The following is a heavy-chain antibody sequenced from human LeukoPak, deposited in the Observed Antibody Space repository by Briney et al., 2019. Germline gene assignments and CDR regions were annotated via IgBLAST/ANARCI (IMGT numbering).Heavy chain of an antibody. V-gene: IGHV3-53*01. D-gene: IGHD6-13*01. CDR2: IYSGSST. CDR1: GFTVGTNY. CDR3: AKDEAAPI. Sequence: GGSLRLSCAASGFTVGTNYMSWVRQAPGKGLEWVSLIYSGSSTYYANSVKGRFTISRDNSKNTVYLQMNSLRAEDTAVYYCAKDEAAPIWGQGTLVTVSS. J-gene: IGHJ4*02.